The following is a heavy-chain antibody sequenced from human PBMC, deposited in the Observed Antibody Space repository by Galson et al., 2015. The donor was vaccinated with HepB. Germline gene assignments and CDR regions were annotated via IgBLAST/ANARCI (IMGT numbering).Heavy chain of an antibody. J-gene: IGHJ4*02. CDR1: GYTFTSYY. V-gene: IGHV1-46*01. D-gene: IGHD2-2*01. CDR2: INPSGGST. Sequence: SVKVSCKASGYTFTSYYMHWVRQAPGQGLEWMGMINPSGGSTTYAQKFQGRVTMTRDTSTSTLYMELSSLRSEDTAVYYCARDIVVLPSARGFDYWGQGTLVTVSS. CDR3: ARDIVVLPSARGFDY.